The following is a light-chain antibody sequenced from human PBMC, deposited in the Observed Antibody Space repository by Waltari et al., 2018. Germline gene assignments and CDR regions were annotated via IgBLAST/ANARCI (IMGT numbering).Light chain of an antibody. V-gene: IGKV3-11*01. CDR2: DAS. J-gene: IGKJ4*01. CDR3: QQRTNWPLT. CDR1: QSVNYF. Sequence: EIVLTQSPATLSLSPGERATLSCRASQSVNYFLAWFQQKPSQAPRLLIYDASNRATGIPARFSGSGSGTDFTLTISSLEPEDFAVYYCQQRTNWPLTFGGGTKVEIK.